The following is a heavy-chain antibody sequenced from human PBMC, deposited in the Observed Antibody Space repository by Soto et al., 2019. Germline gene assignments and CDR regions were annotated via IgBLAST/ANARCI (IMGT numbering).Heavy chain of an antibody. V-gene: IGHV1-69*13. D-gene: IGHD4-17*01. CDR2: IIPIFGTA. J-gene: IGHJ6*02. CDR1: GGTFSSYA. CDR3: ARGVVVYYGDYYYYGMDV. Sequence: SVKVSCKASGGTFSSYAISWVRQAPGQGLEWMGGIIPIFGTANYAQKFQGRVTITADESTSTPYMELSSLRSEDTAVYYCARGVVVYYGDYYYYGMDVWGQGTTVTVSS.